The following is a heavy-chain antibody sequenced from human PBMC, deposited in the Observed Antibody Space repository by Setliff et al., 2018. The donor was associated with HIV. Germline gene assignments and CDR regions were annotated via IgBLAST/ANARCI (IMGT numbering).Heavy chain of an antibody. CDR3: VRHVWSDDFLVPGWFDS. CDR2: VYYSGIT. CDR1: GGSIIDSRYF. Sequence: SETLSLTCTVSGGSIIDSRYFWGWIRQPPGTGLEWIGSVYYSGITYYSSSLKSRVTVSVDTSRIQFSLKLTSVTAADTAVYKCVRHVWSDDFLVPGWFDSWSQGTLVTVSS. J-gene: IGHJ5*01. D-gene: IGHD3-3*01. V-gene: IGHV4-39*01.